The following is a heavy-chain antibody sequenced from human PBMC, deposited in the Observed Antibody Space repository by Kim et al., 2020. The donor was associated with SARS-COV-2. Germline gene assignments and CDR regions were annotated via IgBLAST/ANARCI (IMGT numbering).Heavy chain of an antibody. CDR1: GFTFSSYG. CDR2: ISYDGSHK. D-gene: IGHD3-10*01. CDR3: AKASPMGYFDY. J-gene: IGHJ4*02. V-gene: IGHV3-30*18. Sequence: GGSLRLSCAASGFTFSSYGMHWVRQAPGKGLEWVAVISYDGSHKYYADSVKGRFTISRDNSKNTLYLQMNSLRAEDTAVYYCAKASPMGYFDYWGQGTLVTVSS.